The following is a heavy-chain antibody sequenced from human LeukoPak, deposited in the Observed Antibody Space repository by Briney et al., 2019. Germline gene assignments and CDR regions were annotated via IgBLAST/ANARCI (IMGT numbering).Heavy chain of an antibody. D-gene: IGHD3-10*01. CDR1: GYTLTSYA. J-gene: IGHJ4*02. V-gene: IGHV7-4-1*02. Sequence: GASVKVSCKASGYTLTSYAMNWVRQAPGQGLEWMGWINTNTGNPMYAQGFTGRFVFSLDTSVSTAYLQISSLEAEDTAIYYCAREAYGSGSYHFDYWGQGTLVTASS. CDR2: INTNTGNP. CDR3: AREAYGSGSYHFDY.